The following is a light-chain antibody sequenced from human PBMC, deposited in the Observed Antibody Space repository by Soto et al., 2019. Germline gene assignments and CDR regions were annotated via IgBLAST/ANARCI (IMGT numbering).Light chain of an antibody. J-gene: IGKJ1*01. CDR3: QQYSNSHRT. CDR1: ESISSN. V-gene: IGKV3D-15*01. Sequence: EIVITQSQAILSVSPGEKATLSCRATESISSNLASYQQQPGQTPRLLIYDASNKATGSAARFSGTGSGTEFTTTISRLEPEDYAVYFCQQYSNSHRTFGQGTKVDIK. CDR2: DAS.